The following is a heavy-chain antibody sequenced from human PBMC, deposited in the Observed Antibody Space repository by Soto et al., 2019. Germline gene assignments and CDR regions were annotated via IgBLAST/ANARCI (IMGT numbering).Heavy chain of an antibody. CDR3: ARQRGKDILTGYPYIMFYYYYGMDV. CDR1: GGSISSSSYH. V-gene: IGHV4-39*01. Sequence: KTSETLSLSCTVSGGSISSSSYHWGWIRQPPGKGLVWIGSIYYSGSTYYNPSLKSRVTISVDTSKNQFSLKLSSVTAADTAVYYFARQRGKDILTGYPYIMFYYYYGMDVWGQGTRVTVSS. CDR2: IYYSGST. J-gene: IGHJ6*02. D-gene: IGHD3-9*01.